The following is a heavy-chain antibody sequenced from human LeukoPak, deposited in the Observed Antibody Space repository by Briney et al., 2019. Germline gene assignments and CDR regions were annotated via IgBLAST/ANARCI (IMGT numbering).Heavy chain of an antibody. CDR3: ARAFAYSSPPY. CDR1: GFTFSSYG. V-gene: IGHV3-74*01. Sequence: GGSLRLSCAASGFTFSSYGMHWVRQAPGKGLVWVSRINGDGTSATYADSVKGRFTISRDNVKNTLYLQMSSLRAEDTAVYYCARAFAYSSPPYWGQGTLVTVSS. D-gene: IGHD6-13*01. CDR2: INGDGTSA. J-gene: IGHJ4*02.